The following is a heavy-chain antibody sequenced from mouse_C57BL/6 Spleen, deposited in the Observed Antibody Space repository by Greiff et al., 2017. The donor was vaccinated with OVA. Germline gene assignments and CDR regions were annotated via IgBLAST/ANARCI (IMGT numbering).Heavy chain of an antibody. CDR3: ARGGGGSSDVDYAMDY. J-gene: IGHJ4*01. CDR1: GYAFTNYL. Sequence: VQLQQSGAELVRPGTSVKVSCKASGYAFTNYLIEWVKQRPGQGLEWIGVINPGSGGTNYNEKFKGKATLTADKASSTAYMQLSSLTSEDSAVYVCARGGGGSSDVDYAMDYWGQGTSVTVSS. D-gene: IGHD1-1*01. V-gene: IGHV1-54*01. CDR2: INPGSGGT.